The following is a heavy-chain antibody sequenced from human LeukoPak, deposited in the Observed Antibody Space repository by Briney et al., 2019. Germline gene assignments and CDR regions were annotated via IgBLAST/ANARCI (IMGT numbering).Heavy chain of an antibody. D-gene: IGHD2-15*01. CDR3: ARGSLLRRIQLKRFYFDY. V-gene: IGHV4-34*01. CDR2: INHSGST. J-gene: IGHJ4*02. Sequence: SETLSLTCAVYGGSFSGYYWSWIRQPPGKGLEWIGEINHSGSTNYNPSLKSRVTISVDTSKNQFSLKLSSVTAADTAVYYCARGSLLRRIQLKRFYFDYWGQGTLVTVSS. CDR1: GGSFSGYY.